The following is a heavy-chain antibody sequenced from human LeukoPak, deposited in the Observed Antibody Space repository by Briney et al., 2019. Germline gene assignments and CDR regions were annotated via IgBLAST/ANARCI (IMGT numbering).Heavy chain of an antibody. CDR1: GFTFSSYA. D-gene: IGHD3-22*01. CDR3: ANLDYCDTELDY. Sequence: GGSLRLSCAASGFTFSSYAMTWVRQAPGKGLEWVSGISGSGYGTYYADSVKGRFTISRDNSKNTLYLQMNSLRVEDTAVYYCANLDYCDTELDYWGQGTLVTVSS. V-gene: IGHV3-23*01. J-gene: IGHJ4*02. CDR2: ISGSGYGT.